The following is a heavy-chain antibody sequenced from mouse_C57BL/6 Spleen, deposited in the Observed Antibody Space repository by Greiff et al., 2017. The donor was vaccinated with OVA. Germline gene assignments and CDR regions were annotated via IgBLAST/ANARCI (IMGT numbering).Heavy chain of an antibody. CDR1: GYTFTSYW. CDR3: ARSKYSKDFDY. CDR2: IDPSDSYT. V-gene: IGHV1-50*01. J-gene: IGHJ2*01. Sequence: QVQLQQPGAELVKPGASVKLSCKASGYTFTSYWMQWVKQRPGQGLEWIGEIDPSDSYTNYNQKFKGKATLTVDTSSSTAYMQLSSLTSEDSAVYYCARSKYSKDFDYWGQGTTLTVSS. D-gene: IGHD2-5*01.